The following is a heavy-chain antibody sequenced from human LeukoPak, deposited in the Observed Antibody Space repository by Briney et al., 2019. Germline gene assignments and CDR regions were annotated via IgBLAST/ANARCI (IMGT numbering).Heavy chain of an antibody. CDR1: GYTFTGYY. V-gene: IGHV1-2*02. D-gene: IGHD3-22*01. CDR3: VRGLPPYYDTSGYYELDY. Sequence: ASVKVSCKASGYTFTGYYMHWVRQATGQGLEWMGWINPNSGGTNYAQKFQGRVTMTTDTSTSTAYMELRSLRSDDTAVYYCVRGLPPYYDTSGYYELDYWGQGTLVTVSS. CDR2: INPNSGGT. J-gene: IGHJ4*02.